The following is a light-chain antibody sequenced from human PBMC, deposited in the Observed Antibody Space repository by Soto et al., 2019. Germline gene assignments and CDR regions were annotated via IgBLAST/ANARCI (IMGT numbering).Light chain of an antibody. J-gene: IGKJ1*01. CDR3: QEYGSSPRT. CDR2: AAS. V-gene: IGKV3-20*01. Sequence: EIVLTQSPGTLSLSPGDRATLSCRASQTISSTYLAWYQQKPGQAPRLLIYAASTRATGIPDRFSGSGSGTEFTLTISTLQSEDFAVYYCQEYGSSPRTFGQGTKVDIK. CDR1: QTISSTY.